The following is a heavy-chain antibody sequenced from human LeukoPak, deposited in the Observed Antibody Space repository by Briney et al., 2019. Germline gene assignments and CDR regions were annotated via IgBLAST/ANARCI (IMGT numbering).Heavy chain of an antibody. CDR2: LRPSSGMT. Sequence: ASVTVSCKASGYTFTNNDINWVRQATGQGLEWMGWLRPSSGMTEFAQKFQGRVTMTRDTSINTAYMELTSLTSADTALYYCARGRVGFDFWGQGTLVTVSS. J-gene: IGHJ4*02. V-gene: IGHV1-8*01. CDR3: ARGRVGFDF. D-gene: IGHD1-26*01. CDR1: GYTFTNND.